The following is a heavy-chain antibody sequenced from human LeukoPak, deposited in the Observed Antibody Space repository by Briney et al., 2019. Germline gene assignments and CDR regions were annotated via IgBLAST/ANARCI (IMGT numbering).Heavy chain of an antibody. D-gene: IGHD2-8*01. Sequence: GRSLRLSCAASGFSLRSSEMNWVRQAPGKGPEWVAHINSADNVEYYTDSVRGRFTMSRVNAKDLLYLHLNSLRYEDTAVYYCARDTVNGPFVISLDLWGQGVLVTVSS. V-gene: IGHV3-48*03. CDR3: ARDTVNGPFVISLDL. CDR2: INSADNVE. CDR1: GFSLRSSE. J-gene: IGHJ5*02.